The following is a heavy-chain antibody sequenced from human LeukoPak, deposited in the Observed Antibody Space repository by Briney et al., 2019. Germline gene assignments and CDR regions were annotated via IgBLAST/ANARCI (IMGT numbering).Heavy chain of an antibody. CDR1: GFTFGSYG. V-gene: IGHV3-33*01. CDR2: IWYDGSNK. CDR3: ARESTYYYDSSGHPPGSY. J-gene: IGHJ4*02. Sequence: GRSLRLSCAASGFTFGSYGMHWVRQAPGKGLEWVAVIWYDGSNKYYADSVKGRFTISRDNSKNTLYLQMNSLRAEDTAVYYCARESTYYYDSSGHPPGSYWGQGTLVTVSS. D-gene: IGHD3-22*01.